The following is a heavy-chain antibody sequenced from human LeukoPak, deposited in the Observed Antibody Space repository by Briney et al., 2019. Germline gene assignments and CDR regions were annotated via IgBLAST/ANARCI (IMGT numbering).Heavy chain of an antibody. CDR1: GYTFTGYA. D-gene: IGHD6-13*01. V-gene: IGHV1-3*01. CDR3: ARAHAWYGSRDY. Sequence: ASVKVSCKASGYTFTGYAMHWVRQAPGQRLEWMGWINAGNGNTKYSQKFQGRVTITRDTSASTAYMELSSLRSEDTAVYYCARAHAWYGSRDYWGQGTLVTVSS. J-gene: IGHJ4*02. CDR2: INAGNGNT.